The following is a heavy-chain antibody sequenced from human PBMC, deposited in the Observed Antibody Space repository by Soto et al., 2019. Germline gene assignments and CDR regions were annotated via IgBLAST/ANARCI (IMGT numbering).Heavy chain of an antibody. CDR2: IYYSGRT. CDR3: ARSVGVAAAGPFDY. Sequence: QVQLQESGPGLVKPSQTLSLTCTVSGGSISSGGYYWCWIRQHPGKVLEWIGYIYYSGRTSYNPALKSRVTISVDTSKNQFSLKLSSVPAADTAVYYCARSVGVAAAGPFDYWGQGTLVTVSS. CDR1: GGSISSGGYY. D-gene: IGHD6-13*01. J-gene: IGHJ4*02. V-gene: IGHV4-31*03.